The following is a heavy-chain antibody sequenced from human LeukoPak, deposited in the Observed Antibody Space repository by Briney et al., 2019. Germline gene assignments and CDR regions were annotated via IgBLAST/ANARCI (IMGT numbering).Heavy chain of an antibody. Sequence: GESLKISCKGSGYSFTSYWIGWVRQMPGKGLEWMGRIDPSDSYTNYSPSFQGHVTISADNSISTAYLQWSSLKASDTAMYYCARVGGGSSPLTYWGQGTLVTVSS. J-gene: IGHJ4*02. CDR3: ARVGGGSSPLTY. D-gene: IGHD3-16*01. CDR1: GYSFTSYW. CDR2: IDPSDSYT. V-gene: IGHV5-10-1*01.